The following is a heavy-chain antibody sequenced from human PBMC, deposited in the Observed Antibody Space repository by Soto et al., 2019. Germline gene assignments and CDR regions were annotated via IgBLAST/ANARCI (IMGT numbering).Heavy chain of an antibody. CDR1: GGTFSSYA. CDR2: IIPIFGTA. CDR3: ARDTVPNPEDYYYYGMDV. J-gene: IGHJ6*02. V-gene: IGHV1-69*13. D-gene: IGHD4-17*01. Sequence: ASVKVSCKASGGTFSSYAISWVRQAPGQGLEWMGGIIPIFGTANYAQKFQGRVTITADESTSTAYMELSSLRSEDTAVYYCARDTVPNPEDYYYYGMDVWGQGTTVTVSS.